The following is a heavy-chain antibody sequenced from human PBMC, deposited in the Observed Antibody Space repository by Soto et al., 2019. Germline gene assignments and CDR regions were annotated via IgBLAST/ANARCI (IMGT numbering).Heavy chain of an antibody. CDR1: GGSFSGYY. D-gene: IGHD2-2*03. CDR2: INHSGST. CDR3: ARLNGYCVSTNCHGYYGMDV. J-gene: IGHJ6*02. V-gene: IGHV4-34*01. Sequence: SETLSLTCDVNGGSFSGYYWNWIRQPPGKGLEWIGEINHSGSTNYNPSLKSRVTISVDTPKNEFSLRLSSVTAADTAVYYCARLNGYCVSTNCHGYYGMDVWGQGTTVTVSS.